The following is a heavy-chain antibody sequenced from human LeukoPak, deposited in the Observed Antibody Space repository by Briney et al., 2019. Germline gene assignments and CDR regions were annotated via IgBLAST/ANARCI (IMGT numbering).Heavy chain of an antibody. Sequence: GASVKVSCKVSGHTRTELSMHWVRQAPGKGPEWMGGFDPEDGETIYAQKFQGRVTMTEDTSTDTAYMELSSLRSEDTAVYYCATGRFLETNRNWFDPWGQGTLVTVSS. V-gene: IGHV1-24*01. CDR2: FDPEDGET. CDR1: GHTRTELS. CDR3: ATGRFLETNRNWFDP. D-gene: IGHD3-3*01. J-gene: IGHJ5*02.